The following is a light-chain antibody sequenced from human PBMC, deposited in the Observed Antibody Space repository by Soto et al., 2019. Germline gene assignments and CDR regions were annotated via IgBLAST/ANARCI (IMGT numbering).Light chain of an antibody. CDR2: DVS. J-gene: IGLJ2*01. V-gene: IGLV2-14*03. Sequence: QSALTQPASVSGSPGQSITISCTGTSSDVGGYNFVAWYQQHPGKGPILMIYDVSKRPSGVSNRFSASKPGNTASLTISGLQAEDEADYYCSSYTSSSTLEFGGGTKLT. CDR3: SSYTSSSTLE. CDR1: SSDVGGYNF.